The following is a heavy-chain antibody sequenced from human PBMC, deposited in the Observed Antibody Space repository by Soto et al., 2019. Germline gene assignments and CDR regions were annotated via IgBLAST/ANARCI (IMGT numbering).Heavy chain of an antibody. CDR3: VRDVVGPRGYTYAYPN. CDR2: ISGSFANS. V-gene: IGHV1-18*01. J-gene: IGHJ4*02. Sequence: QVKLIQSGAEVRKPGASVKVSCRASGYNFRSYGISWLRQAPGQGLEWMGWISGSFANSTYARKVQGRVTMTTDTSTSTAYLELRSLRSDDTAVYYCVRDVVGPRGYTYAYPNWGQGTLVTISS. D-gene: IGHD5-18*01. CDR1: GYNFRSYG.